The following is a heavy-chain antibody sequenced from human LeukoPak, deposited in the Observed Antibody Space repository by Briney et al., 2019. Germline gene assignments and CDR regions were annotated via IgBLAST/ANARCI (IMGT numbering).Heavy chain of an antibody. J-gene: IGHJ5*02. D-gene: IGHD3-10*01. Sequence: SETLSLTCGVSGGSLGGYYWSWIRQPPGKGLGWVGEITVGGTTNYNPSLKSRVTISVDTSNKQFSLNLSSVTAADTAVYYCARRGPNYYGSGSHDWFDPWGQRTLVIVPS. CDR3: ARRGPNYYGSGSHDWFDP. CDR1: GGSLGGYY. V-gene: IGHV4-34*01. CDR2: ITVGGTT.